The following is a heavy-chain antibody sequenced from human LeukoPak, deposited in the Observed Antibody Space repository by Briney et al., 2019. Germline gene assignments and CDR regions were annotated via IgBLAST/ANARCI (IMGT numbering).Heavy chain of an antibody. J-gene: IGHJ4*02. CDR3: ARQSRRSVVIDY. V-gene: IGHV3-73*01. D-gene: IGHD4-23*01. CDR2: IRSKASSYAT. Sequence: GGSLRLSCAASGFTFSGSAMHWVRQASGKGLEWVGRIRSKASSYATAYAASVKGRFTISRDDSKNTAYLQMNSLKTEDTAVYYCARQSRRSVVIDYWGQGTLVAVSS. CDR1: GFTFSGSA.